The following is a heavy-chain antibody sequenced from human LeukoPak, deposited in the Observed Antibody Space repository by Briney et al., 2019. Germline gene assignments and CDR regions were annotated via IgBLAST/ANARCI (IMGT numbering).Heavy chain of an antibody. CDR2: IWYDGSNK. V-gene: IGHV3-33*01. CDR3: ASGEVWFDP. CDR1: GFTFSSYG. Sequence: PGRSLRLSCAASGFTFSSYGMHWVRQAPGKGLEWVAVIWYDGSNKYYADSVKGRFTISRDNSKNTLYLQMNSLRAEDTAVYYCASGEVWFDPWGQGTLVTVSA. D-gene: IGHD3-10*01. J-gene: IGHJ5*02.